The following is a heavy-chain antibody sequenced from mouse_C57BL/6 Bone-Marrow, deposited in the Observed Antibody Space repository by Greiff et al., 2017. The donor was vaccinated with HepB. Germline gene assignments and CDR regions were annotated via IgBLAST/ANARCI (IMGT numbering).Heavy chain of an antibody. CDR3: ARPTVPGFAY. CDR1: GFTFSSYG. J-gene: IGHJ3*01. CDR2: ISSGGSYT. D-gene: IGHD1-1*01. V-gene: IGHV5-6*01. Sequence: EVQGVESGGDLVKPGGSLKLSCAASGFTFSSYGMSWVRQTPDKRLEWVATISSGGSYTYYPDSVKGRFTISRDNAKNTLYLQMSSLKSEDTAMYYCARPTVPGFAYWGQGTLVTVSA.